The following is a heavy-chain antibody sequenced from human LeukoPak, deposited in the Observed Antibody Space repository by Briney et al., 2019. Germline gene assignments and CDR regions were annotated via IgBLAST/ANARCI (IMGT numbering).Heavy chain of an antibody. D-gene: IGHD3-3*01. CDR1: GFIFSSYS. Sequence: GGPLRLSCAASGFIFSSYSMNWVRQAPGKGLEWVSYISSSSSTIYYADSVKGRFTISRDNAKNSLYLQMNSLRAEDTAVYYCARVRTFWSGIYYYYMDVWGKGTTVTVSS. CDR2: ISSSSSTI. J-gene: IGHJ6*03. CDR3: ARVRTFWSGIYYYYMDV. V-gene: IGHV3-48*01.